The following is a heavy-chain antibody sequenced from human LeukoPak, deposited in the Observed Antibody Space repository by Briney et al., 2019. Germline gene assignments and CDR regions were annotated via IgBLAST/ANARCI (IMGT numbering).Heavy chain of an antibody. CDR2: IYYSGST. CDR1: GSAISSGGYY. CDR3: ARWEGGYDSSGYSDWFDP. Sequence: SETLSLTCTVSGSAISSGGYYWSWIRQHPGKGLEWIGYIYYSGSTYYNPSLKSRVTISVDTSKNQFSLKLSSVTAADTAVYYCARWEGGYDSSGYSDWFDPWGQGTLVTVSS. D-gene: IGHD3-22*01. J-gene: IGHJ5*02. V-gene: IGHV4-31*03.